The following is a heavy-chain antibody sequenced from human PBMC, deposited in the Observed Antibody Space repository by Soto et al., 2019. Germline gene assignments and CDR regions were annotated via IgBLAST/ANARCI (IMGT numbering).Heavy chain of an antibody. Sequence: PSETLSLTCTVSGGSISSGGYYWSWIRQHPGKGLEWIGYIYYSGSTYYNPSLKSRVTISVDTSKNQFSLKLSSVTAADTAVYYCARAHSLLRFLAPWGQGTLVTVSS. D-gene: IGHD3-3*01. CDR2: IYYSGST. V-gene: IGHV4-31*03. J-gene: IGHJ5*02. CDR1: GGSISSGGYY. CDR3: ARAHSLLRFLAP.